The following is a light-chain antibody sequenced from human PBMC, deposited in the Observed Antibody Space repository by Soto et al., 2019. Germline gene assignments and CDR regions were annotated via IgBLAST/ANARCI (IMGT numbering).Light chain of an antibody. V-gene: IGKV1-39*01. Sequence: DIQMTQSPSSLSASVGDTVTITCRPSQFISTYLNWYQQKPGKAPNLLIYTTSSLHSGVPSRFSGSGSGTDFTLTISSLQPEDFATDYCQQSYSTPITFGQGTRLEIK. J-gene: IGKJ5*01. CDR3: QQSYSTPIT. CDR2: TTS. CDR1: QFISTY.